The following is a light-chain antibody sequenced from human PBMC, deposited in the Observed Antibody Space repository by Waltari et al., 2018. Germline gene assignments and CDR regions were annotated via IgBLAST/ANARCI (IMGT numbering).Light chain of an antibody. CDR1: SSDVGGYNR. CDR2: EVS. V-gene: IGLV2-18*02. Sequence: QSALTQPPSVSGSPGQSVTISCTGTSSDVGGYNRVSWYQQPPGTAPKLMIYEVSKQPSEGPDPFSGSKSGNTASLTISELQAEDEADYYCNSYKTGSSYVFGTGTKVTVL. CDR3: NSYKTGSSYV. J-gene: IGLJ1*01.